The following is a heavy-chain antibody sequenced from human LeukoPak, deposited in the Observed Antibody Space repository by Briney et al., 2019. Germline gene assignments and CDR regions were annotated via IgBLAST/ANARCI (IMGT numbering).Heavy chain of an antibody. CDR2: IYYSGST. J-gene: IGHJ6*03. V-gene: IGHV4-39*02. D-gene: IGHD6-6*01. CDR1: GDSISSSNYY. CDR3: ARESNYYYYMDV. Sequence: SETLSLTCTVSGDSISSSNYYWGWIRQPPGKGLEWIGSIYYSGSTYYNPSLKSRVTISVDTSKNQFSLKLSSVTAADTAVYYCARESNYYYYMDVWGKGTTVTVSS.